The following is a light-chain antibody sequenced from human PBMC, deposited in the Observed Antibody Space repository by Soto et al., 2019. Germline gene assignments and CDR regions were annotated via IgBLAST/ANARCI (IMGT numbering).Light chain of an antibody. CDR2: DIS. J-gene: IGKJ1*01. V-gene: IGKV3-15*01. CDR1: QDVTTN. CDR3: QHYNSYSEA. Sequence: EISMTQFPAILSASPGGGATLSCRAAQDVTTNFAWYQLRRGQPPRLLIYDISTRATGVPARFSGSGSGTEFTLTISSLQPDDFATYYCQHYNSYSEAFGQGTKVDIK.